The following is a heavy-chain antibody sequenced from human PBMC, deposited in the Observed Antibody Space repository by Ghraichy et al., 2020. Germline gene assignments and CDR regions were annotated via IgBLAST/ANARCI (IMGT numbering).Heavy chain of an antibody. CDR1: GYTFTSYG. CDR3: ARESSHYNILTGFLNYYYYYMDV. Sequence: ASVKVPCKASGYTFTSYGISWVRQAPGQGLEWMGWISAHSGDANYAQNLQGRVTMTTDTSTGTAYMELRSLRSDDTAVYYCARESSHYNILTGFLNYYYYYMDVWGKGTMVTVSS. D-gene: IGHD3-9*01. J-gene: IGHJ6*03. V-gene: IGHV1-18*01. CDR2: ISAHSGDA.